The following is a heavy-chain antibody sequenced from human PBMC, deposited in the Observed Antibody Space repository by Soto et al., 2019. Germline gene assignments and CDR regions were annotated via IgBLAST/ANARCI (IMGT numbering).Heavy chain of an antibody. Sequence: GSALRVTSADPGGSRSSYSKSWVRQTPGKGLEWVAAITATGDRTYYADSVTGRFTISRDNSKKTHYLQMTSLRAEDTAMYYCATMNGYFEYWGQGSPVTVSS. J-gene: IGHJ4*02. D-gene: IGHD3-22*01. CDR3: ATMNGYFEY. CDR2: ITATGDRT. CDR1: GGSRSSYS. V-gene: IGHV3-23*01.